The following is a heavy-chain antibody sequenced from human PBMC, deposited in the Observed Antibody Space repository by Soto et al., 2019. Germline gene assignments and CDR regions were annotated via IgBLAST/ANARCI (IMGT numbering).Heavy chain of an antibody. Sequence: ASVKVSCKASGYTFTSYRISCVRQATGQGIEWKRWISAYNGNTNYAQKIQGRVTMNTDTSTSTAYMELRSLRSDDTAVYYCARVALGYDILTGPPYYYYGMDVWGQGTTVTVSS. D-gene: IGHD3-9*01. CDR1: GYTFTSYR. CDR2: ISAYNGNT. J-gene: IGHJ6*02. CDR3: ARVALGYDILTGPPYYYYGMDV. V-gene: IGHV1-18*01.